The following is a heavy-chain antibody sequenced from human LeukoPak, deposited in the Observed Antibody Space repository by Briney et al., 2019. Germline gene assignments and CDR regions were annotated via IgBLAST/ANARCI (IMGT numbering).Heavy chain of an antibody. CDR1: GFTFSTYD. CDR3: ARGNQYSGSYYFDG. J-gene: IGHJ4*02. V-gene: IGHV3-23*01. CDR2: ISGGGDST. Sequence: PGGSLRLSCAASGFTFSTYDMRWVRQAPGKGLEWVSGISGGGDSTDYADSVKGRFTISRDNYKNTLYLQMNSLRVEDTAIYYCARGNQYSGSYYFDGWGQGTLATVSS. D-gene: IGHD1-26*01.